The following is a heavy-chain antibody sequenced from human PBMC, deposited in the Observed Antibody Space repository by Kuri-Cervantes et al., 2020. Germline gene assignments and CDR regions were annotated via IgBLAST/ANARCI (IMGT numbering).Heavy chain of an antibody. CDR3: AKDIGAAAGTGFGY. J-gene: IGHJ4*02. CDR2: ISWNSGSI. V-gene: IGHV3-9*01. CDR1: GFNFSGYW. Sequence: LSLTCAASGFNFSGYWMHWVRQAPGKGLEWVSGISWNSGSIGYADSVKGRFTISRDNAKNSLYLQMNSLRAEDTALYYCAKDIGAAAGTGFGYWGQGTLVTVSS. D-gene: IGHD6-13*01.